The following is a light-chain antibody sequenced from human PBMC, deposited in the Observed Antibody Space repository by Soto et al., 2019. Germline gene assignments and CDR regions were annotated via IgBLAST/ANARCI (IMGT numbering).Light chain of an antibody. CDR2: DAS. Sequence: IQMTQSPSTLSASVGDRVTITCRASQSISSWLAWYQQKPGKAPKLLIFDASSLESGFPSRFSGSGSGTEFTLTISSLQPDDFATYYCQQYNSPFTLGPGTKVDSK. CDR3: QQYNSPFT. J-gene: IGKJ3*01. V-gene: IGKV1-5*01. CDR1: QSISSW.